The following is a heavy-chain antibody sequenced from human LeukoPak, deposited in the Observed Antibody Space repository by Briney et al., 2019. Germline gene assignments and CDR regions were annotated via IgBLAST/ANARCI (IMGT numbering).Heavy chain of an antibody. CDR2: ISGDGRRT. CDR1: GLTFGHQY. J-gene: IGHJ6*02. V-gene: IGHV3-11*01. CDR3: ATLHFYAMGV. Sequence: GGSLRLSCAASGLTFGHQYMIWIRQTPGKGLEWVSFISGDGRRTFYPDSVKGRFTISMDNTKNSLYLQVNSLRAEDTAMYYCATLHFYAMGVWGQGTTVTVSS.